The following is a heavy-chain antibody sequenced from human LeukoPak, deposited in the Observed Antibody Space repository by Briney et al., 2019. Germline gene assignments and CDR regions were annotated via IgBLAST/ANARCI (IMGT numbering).Heavy chain of an antibody. Sequence: PGGSLRLSCAASGFTFSDYYMSWIRQAPGKRLEWVSYISSSGSTIYYADSVKGRFTISRDNAKNSLYLQMNSLRAEDTAVYYCARALTPRRTFWSGYYFLDYWGQGTLVTVSS. J-gene: IGHJ4*02. V-gene: IGHV3-11*01. D-gene: IGHD3-3*01. CDR3: ARALTPRRTFWSGYYFLDY. CDR1: GFTFSDYY. CDR2: ISSSGSTI.